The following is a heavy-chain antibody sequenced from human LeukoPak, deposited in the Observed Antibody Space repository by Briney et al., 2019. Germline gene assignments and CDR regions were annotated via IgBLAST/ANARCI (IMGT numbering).Heavy chain of an antibody. CDR3: AILDFVVVPAALHN. V-gene: IGHV3-23*01. Sequence: RPGGSLRLSCAASGFTFSSYAMSWVRQAPGKGLEWVSAISGSGGSTYYADSVKGRFNISRDNSKNTLYLQMNSLRAEDTAVYYCAILDFVVVPAALHNWGQGTLVTVSS. CDR1: GFTFSSYA. CDR2: ISGSGGST. D-gene: IGHD2-2*01. J-gene: IGHJ4*02.